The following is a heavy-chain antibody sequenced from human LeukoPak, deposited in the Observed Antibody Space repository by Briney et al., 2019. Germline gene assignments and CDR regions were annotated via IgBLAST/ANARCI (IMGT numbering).Heavy chain of an antibody. V-gene: IGHV3-7*01. CDR2: IKQDGSVK. CDR1: GFSFSVYW. Sequence: GGSLRLSCAASGFSFSVYWMSWVGQTPEKGLEFVANIKQDGSVKNYMDSLKGRSTISRDNARESLYLEINSLRADDTAVYYCARDPDSSAFDLWGQGALVTVSS. CDR3: ARDPDSSAFDL. J-gene: IGHJ4*02.